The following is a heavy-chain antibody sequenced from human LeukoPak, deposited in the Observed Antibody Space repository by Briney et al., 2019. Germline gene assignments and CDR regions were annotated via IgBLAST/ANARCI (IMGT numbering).Heavy chain of an antibody. Sequence: SETLSLTCTVSGYSISSGYYWGWIRQPPGKGLEWIGSIYHSGSTYYNPSLKSRVTISVDTSKNQFSLKLSSVTAADTAVYYCARSDLQNNWFDPWGQGTLVTVSS. J-gene: IGHJ5*02. V-gene: IGHV4-38-2*02. CDR1: GYSISSGYY. D-gene: IGHD5-24*01. CDR3: ARSDLQNNWFDP. CDR2: IYHSGST.